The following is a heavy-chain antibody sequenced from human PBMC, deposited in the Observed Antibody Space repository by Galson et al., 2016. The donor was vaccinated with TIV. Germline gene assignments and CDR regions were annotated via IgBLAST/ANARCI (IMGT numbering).Heavy chain of an antibody. Sequence: SLRLSCAASGFIFNNYGMHWVRQAPGKGLEWVAFIWFDGRYNYYADSVKGRFTISRDNSKNTLYLQMNSLRAEDTAVYYCARILGYCYGGTCDRRYYFDYWGQGTLVTVST. J-gene: IGHJ4*02. V-gene: IGHV3-33*01. CDR3: ARILGYCYGGTCDRRYYFDY. D-gene: IGHD2-15*01. CDR2: IWFDGRYN. CDR1: GFIFNNYG.